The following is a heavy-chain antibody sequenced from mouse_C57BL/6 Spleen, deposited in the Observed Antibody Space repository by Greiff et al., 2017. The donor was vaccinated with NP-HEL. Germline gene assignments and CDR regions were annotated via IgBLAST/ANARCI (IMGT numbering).Heavy chain of an antibody. D-gene: IGHD1-1*01. Sequence: VQLQQSGAELVRPGSSVKLSCKASGYTFTSYWMQWVKQRPIQGLEWIGNIDPSDSETHYNQKFKDKATLTVDKSSSTAYMQLSSLTSEDAAVYYCARGDTTVVEGDYWGQGTTLTVSS. CDR2: IDPSDSET. V-gene: IGHV1-52*01. CDR3: ARGDTTVVEGDY. CDR1: GYTFTSYW. J-gene: IGHJ2*01.